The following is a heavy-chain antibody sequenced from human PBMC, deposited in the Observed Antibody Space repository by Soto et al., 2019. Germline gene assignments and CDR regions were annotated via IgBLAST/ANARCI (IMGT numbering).Heavy chain of an antibody. CDR3: ASDSHYYYDSSGYPPLRDY. Sequence: LRLSCAASGFTFSSYSMNWVRQAPGKGLEWVSSISSSSSYIYYADSVKGRFTISRDNAKNSLYLQMNSLRAEDTAVYYCASDSHYYYDSSGYPPLRDYWGQGTLVTVSS. D-gene: IGHD3-22*01. CDR1: GFTFSSYS. V-gene: IGHV3-21*01. CDR2: ISSSSSYI. J-gene: IGHJ4*02.